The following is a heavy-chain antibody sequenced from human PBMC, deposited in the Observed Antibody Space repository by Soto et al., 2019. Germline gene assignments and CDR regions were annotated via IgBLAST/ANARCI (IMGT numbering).Heavy chain of an antibody. CDR2: IYSGGGT. J-gene: IGHJ4*02. D-gene: IGHD4-17*01. Sequence: GGSLRLSCATSWFTVSNNYMSWVRQAPGKGLEWVSVIYSGGGTQYAAAVKGRFTISRDNSKHTLYLQMNSLRAEDTAVYYCARYGYYLYYFDYCGQGTLVTVSS. CDR3: ARYGYYLYYFDY. CDR1: WFTVSNNY. V-gene: IGHV3-53*01.